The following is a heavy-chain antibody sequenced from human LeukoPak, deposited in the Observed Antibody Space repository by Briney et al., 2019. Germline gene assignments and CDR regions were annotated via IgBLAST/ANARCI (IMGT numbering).Heavy chain of an antibody. CDR2: IIPIFGTA. J-gene: IGHJ4*02. Sequence: SVKVSCKASGGTFSGGTFSTYAINWVRQAPGQGLEWMGGIIPIFGTANYAQKFQGRVTITTDESTSTAYMELSSLRSEDTAVYYCASTPGGSSHRYYFDYWGRGTLVTVSS. CDR3: ASTPGGSSHRYYFDY. CDR1: GGTFSGGTFSTYA. D-gene: IGHD6-6*01. V-gene: IGHV1-69*05.